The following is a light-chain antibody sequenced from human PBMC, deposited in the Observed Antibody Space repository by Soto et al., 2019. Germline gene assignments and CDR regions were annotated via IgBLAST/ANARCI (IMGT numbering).Light chain of an antibody. Sequence: DIEMTQSPSSLSASVGDRVTITCRASQSISNFLSWYRKSPGRAPELLIYGASTLQSGVPSRFSGSGSGTDFTLTLNSLQPEDFATYYCQQGYSTPWTFGQGTQVEIK. CDR3: QQGYSTPWT. J-gene: IGKJ1*01. CDR1: QSISNF. V-gene: IGKV1-39*01. CDR2: GAS.